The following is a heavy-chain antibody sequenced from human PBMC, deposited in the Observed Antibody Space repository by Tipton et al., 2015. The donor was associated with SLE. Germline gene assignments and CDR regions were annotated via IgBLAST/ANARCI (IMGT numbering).Heavy chain of an antibody. CDR1: GGSISTYY. CDR3: ASPNGGATGIGY. CDR2: IYYSGST. Sequence: TLSLTCTVSGGSISTYYWSWIRQHPGKGLEWIGYIYYSGSTYYNPSLKSRVTISVDTSKNQFSLKLSSVTAADTAVYYCASPNGGATGIGYWGQGTLVTVSS. J-gene: IGHJ4*02. D-gene: IGHD1-26*01. V-gene: IGHV4-59*12.